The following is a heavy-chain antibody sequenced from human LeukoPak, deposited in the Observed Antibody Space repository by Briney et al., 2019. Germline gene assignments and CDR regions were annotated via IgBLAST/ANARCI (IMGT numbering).Heavy chain of an antibody. J-gene: IGHJ6*02. CDR2: INWNGGGT. CDR3: AKRLTATNTYIFFGLDV. V-gene: IGHV3-9*01. Sequence: GGSLRLSCAATGFSFKDYGMHWVRQPPGKGLEWVSAINWNGGGTDYADSVKGRFTISRDNAKNSLYLQLSSLRPEDTALYYCAKRLTATNTYIFFGLDVWGQGTSVTASS. CDR1: GFSFKDYG. D-gene: IGHD1-26*01.